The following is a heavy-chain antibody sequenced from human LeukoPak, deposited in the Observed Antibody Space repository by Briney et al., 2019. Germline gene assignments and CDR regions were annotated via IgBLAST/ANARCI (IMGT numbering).Heavy chain of an antibody. Sequence: AAVKVSCKASGYTFTSYGISWVRQAPGQGLEWMGWISAYNGNTNYAQKLQGRVTMTTDTSTSTAYMELRSLRSDDTAVYYCARTYYYDSSDHFDYWGQGTLVTVSS. CDR1: GYTFTSYG. D-gene: IGHD3-22*01. V-gene: IGHV1-18*01. J-gene: IGHJ4*02. CDR3: ARTYYYDSSDHFDY. CDR2: ISAYNGNT.